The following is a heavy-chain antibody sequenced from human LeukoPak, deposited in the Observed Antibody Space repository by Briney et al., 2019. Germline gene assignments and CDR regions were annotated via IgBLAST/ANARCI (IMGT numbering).Heavy chain of an antibody. V-gene: IGHV3-53*01. J-gene: IGHJ3*02. Sequence: GGSLRLSCAASGFTVSSNYMTWVRQAPGQGLEWVSVIYFGGTTYYADSVKGRFTISRDNSKNTVYLQMNSLRVEDTAVYYCAREEFYGAFDICGQGTMVTVSS. CDR2: IYFGGTT. CDR3: AREEFYGAFDI. D-gene: IGHD3-10*01. CDR1: GFTVSSNY.